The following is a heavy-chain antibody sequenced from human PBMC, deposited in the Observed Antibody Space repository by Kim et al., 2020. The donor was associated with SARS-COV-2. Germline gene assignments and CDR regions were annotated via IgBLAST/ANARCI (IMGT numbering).Heavy chain of an antibody. Sequence: GGSLRLSCAASGFTVSRNYMSWVRQAPGKGLEWISIIYRDNTTYYADSVKGRFTISRDNYQNILYLQMNSLRAEDTALYYCARVPFGDLGRFDPWGQGTLVTVSS. CDR1: GFTVSRNY. V-gene: IGHV3-53*01. CDR3: ARVPFGDLGRFDP. D-gene: IGHD4-17*01. CDR2: IYRDNTT. J-gene: IGHJ5*02.